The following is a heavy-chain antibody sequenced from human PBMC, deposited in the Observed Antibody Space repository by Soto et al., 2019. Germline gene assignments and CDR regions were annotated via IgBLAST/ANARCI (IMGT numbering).Heavy chain of an antibody. CDR1: GYTFTSYG. J-gene: IGHJ6*02. CDR3: ARSPWGIYSGSGSSYNWPYCMYV. V-gene: IGHV1-18*01. D-gene: IGHD3-10*01. Sequence: ASVKVSCKASGYTFTSYGISWVRQAPGQGLEWMGWISAYNGNTNYAQKLQGRVTMTTDTSTSTAYMELRSLRSDDPALYYCARSPWGIYSGSGSSYNWPYCMYVWGQGTTVTVSS. CDR2: ISAYNGNT.